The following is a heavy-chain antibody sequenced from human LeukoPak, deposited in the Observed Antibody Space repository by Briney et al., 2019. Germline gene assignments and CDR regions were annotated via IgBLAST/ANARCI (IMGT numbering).Heavy chain of an antibody. CDR2: ISDGGGT. V-gene: IGHV3-66*01. CDR1: GFSVSNNY. Sequence: GGSLRLSCAASGFSVSNNYMTWVRQAPGKGLGWVSVISDGGGTFYADSVKGRFTISRDNFKNTLYLQMNSLRVDDTAVYYCARAFQYGSGTHPFSLWGQGTLVTVSS. CDR3: ARAFQYGSGTHPFSL. D-gene: IGHD3-10*01. J-gene: IGHJ4*02.